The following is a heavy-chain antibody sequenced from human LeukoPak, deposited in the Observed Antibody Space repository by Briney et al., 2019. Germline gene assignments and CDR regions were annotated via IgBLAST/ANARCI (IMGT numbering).Heavy chain of an antibody. CDR3: ARHPGSHCSTATCYTGGVFDY. CDR2: IYYTGST. D-gene: IGHD2-2*02. V-gene: IGHV4-39*01. CDR1: GGSISSTDYY. J-gene: IGHJ4*02. Sequence: SGTLSLTCSVSGGSISSTDYYWGWLRQPPGKGLEWIGSIYYTGSTFYNPSLKSRVTISTDTSKNQLSLKLSSVTAADTAVYYCARHPGSHCSTATCYTGGVFDYWGQGTLVTVSS.